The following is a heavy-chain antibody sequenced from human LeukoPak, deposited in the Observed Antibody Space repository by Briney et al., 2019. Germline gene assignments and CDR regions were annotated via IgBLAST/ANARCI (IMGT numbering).Heavy chain of an antibody. Sequence: ASVKVSCKASGCTFTGYYMHWVRQAPGQGLEWMGWINHNSGGTNYAQKVQCRVTMTRDTSISTAYMELSRLRSDDTAVYYCASDESGSYYFYWGQGTLVTVSS. J-gene: IGHJ4*02. V-gene: IGHV1-2*02. D-gene: IGHD1-26*01. CDR3: ASDESGSYYFY. CDR1: GCTFTGYY. CDR2: INHNSGGT.